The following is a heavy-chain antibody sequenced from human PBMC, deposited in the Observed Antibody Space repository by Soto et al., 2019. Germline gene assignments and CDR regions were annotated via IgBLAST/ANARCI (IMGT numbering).Heavy chain of an antibody. CDR1: GYTFTGYY. J-gene: IGHJ6*02. V-gene: IGHV1-2*02. D-gene: IGHD3-10*01. CDR2: INPNSGGT. CDR3: ARGRGGEGRRYGMDV. Sequence: QVQLVQSGAEVKKPGASVKVSCKASGYTFTGYYMHWVRQAPGQGLEWMGWINPNSGGTNYAQKFQGRVPMTRDTSSSTAHMELSKLRSDGTAVYYWARGRGGEGRRYGMDVWGQGTTVTVSS.